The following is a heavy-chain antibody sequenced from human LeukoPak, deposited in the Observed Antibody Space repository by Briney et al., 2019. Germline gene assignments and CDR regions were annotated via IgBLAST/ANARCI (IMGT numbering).Heavy chain of an antibody. Sequence: PGGSLRLSCAASGFTFSSYSMNWVRQAPGKGLEWVSGISWNSGSIGYADSVKGRFTISRDNAKNSLYLQMNSLRAEDMALYYCAKSGSGSYRVLDYFDYWGQGTLVTVSS. CDR3: AKSGSGSYRVLDYFDY. J-gene: IGHJ4*02. V-gene: IGHV3-9*03. D-gene: IGHD3-10*01. CDR1: GFTFSSYS. CDR2: ISWNSGSI.